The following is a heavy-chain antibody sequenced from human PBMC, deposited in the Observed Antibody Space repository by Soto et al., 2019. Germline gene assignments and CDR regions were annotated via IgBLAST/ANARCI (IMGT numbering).Heavy chain of an antibody. CDR2: ISPKNGNT. V-gene: IGHV1-18*04. J-gene: IGHJ5*02. D-gene: IGHD3-9*01. CDR1: GYSFSTYD. CDR3: ATSYDTGFDP. Sequence: LLLQSGAELKKPGASVKISCKASGYSFSTYDISWLRQAPGQGPEWMGRISPKNGNTNYAQSFHDRVTMTADTSSSTAYMELRGLRSDDTANYYCATSYDTGFDPWGQGTLVTVSS.